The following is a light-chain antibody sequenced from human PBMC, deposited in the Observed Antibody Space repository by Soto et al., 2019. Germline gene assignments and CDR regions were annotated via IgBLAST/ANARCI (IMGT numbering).Light chain of an antibody. V-gene: IGKV1-5*03. CDR3: QQYNDNWT. CDR1: QSISSW. J-gene: IGKJ1*01. Sequence: DIQMTQSPSTLSASVRDRDTITCRASQSISSWLAWYQQKPGTAPKLLIYKASTLQSGVPSRFSGSGSVTEFTLTISSLQPDDSATYYCQQYNDNWTFGQRTKVDIK. CDR2: KAS.